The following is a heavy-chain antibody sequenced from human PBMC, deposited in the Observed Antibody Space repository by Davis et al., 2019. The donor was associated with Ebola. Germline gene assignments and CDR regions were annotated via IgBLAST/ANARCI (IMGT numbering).Heavy chain of an antibody. CDR1: GFTFSDYY. CDR3: ARRADYFDY. Sequence: GESLKISCAASGFTFSDYYMSWIRQAPGKGLEWVSYISSSGSYTNYAASVQGRFTISRDNAKNSLFLQMNSLRADDTAVYYCARRADYFDYWGQGTLVTVSA. J-gene: IGHJ4*02. V-gene: IGHV3-11*06. CDR2: ISSSGSYT.